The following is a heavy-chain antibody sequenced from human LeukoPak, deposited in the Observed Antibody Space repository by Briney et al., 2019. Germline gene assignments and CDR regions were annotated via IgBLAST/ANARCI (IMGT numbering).Heavy chain of an antibody. CDR2: IYYSGST. Sequence: PSETLSPTCTVSGGSISNYYWRWIRQPPGKGLEWIGYIYYSGSTYYNPSLKSRVTISVDTSKNQFSLKMSSVIAADTAMYYCAREGYGDYGSGSYYSQGLDYWGQGTLVTVSS. D-gene: IGHD3-10*01. CDR1: GGSISNYY. J-gene: IGHJ4*02. V-gene: IGHV4-59*01. CDR3: AREGYGDYGSGSYYSQGLDY.